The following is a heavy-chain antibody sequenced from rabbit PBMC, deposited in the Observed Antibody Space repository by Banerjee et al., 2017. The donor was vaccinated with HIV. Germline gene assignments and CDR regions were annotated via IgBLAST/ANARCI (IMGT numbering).Heavy chain of an antibody. J-gene: IGHJ4*01. CDR3: ARDLIGVIGWNFCL. V-gene: IGHV1S45*01. CDR1: GFDFSNYG. CDR2: INASTGKP. D-gene: IGHD2-1*01. Sequence: QEQLVESGGGLVQPGGSLKLSCKASGFDFSNYGVSWVRQAPGKGLEWIACINASTGKPVYATWAKGRFTISRTSSTTVTLRMTSLTAADRATYFCARDLIGVIGWNFCLWGPGTLVTVS.